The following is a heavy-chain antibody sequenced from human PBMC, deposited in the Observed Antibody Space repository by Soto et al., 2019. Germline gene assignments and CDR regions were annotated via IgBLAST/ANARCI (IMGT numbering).Heavy chain of an antibody. D-gene: IGHD3-22*01. CDR3: ARGYYYYSSGYFY. CDR2: IYYSGST. Sequence: PSETLSLTCTVSGGSISSSSYYWGWIRQPPGKGLEWIGSIYYSGSTYYNPSLKSRVTISVDTSKNQFSLKLSSVTAADTAVYYCARGYYYYSSGYFYWGQGTLVTVSS. V-gene: IGHV4-39*01. CDR1: GGSISSSSYY. J-gene: IGHJ4*02.